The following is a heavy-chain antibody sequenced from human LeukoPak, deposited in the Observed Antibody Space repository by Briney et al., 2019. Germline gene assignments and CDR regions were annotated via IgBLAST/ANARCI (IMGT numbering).Heavy chain of an antibody. CDR1: GGTFSGYA. CDR3: ARDPDILTGYSFDY. D-gene: IGHD3-9*01. CDR2: INPNSGGT. V-gene: IGHV1-2*02. Sequence: ASVKVSCKASGGTFSGYAITWVRQAPGQGLEWMGWINPNSGGTNYAQKFQGRVTMTRDTSISTAYMELSRLRSDDTAVYYCARDPDILTGYSFDYWGQGTLVTVSS. J-gene: IGHJ4*02.